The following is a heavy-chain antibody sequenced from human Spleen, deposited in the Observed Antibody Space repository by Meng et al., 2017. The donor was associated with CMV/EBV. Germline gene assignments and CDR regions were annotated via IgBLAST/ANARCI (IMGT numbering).Heavy chain of an antibody. D-gene: IGHD3-22*01. Sequence: GESLKISCTASGFAFSGYGMHWVRQAPGKGLEWVAVIWYDGSNKYYADSVKGRFTISRDNSKNTLYLRMNSLRAEDTAVYYCAREPYYYDSSSFSYYFDYWGQGTLVTVSS. CDR1: GFAFSGYG. J-gene: IGHJ4*02. CDR3: AREPYYYDSSSFSYYFDY. CDR2: IWYDGSNK. V-gene: IGHV3-33*01.